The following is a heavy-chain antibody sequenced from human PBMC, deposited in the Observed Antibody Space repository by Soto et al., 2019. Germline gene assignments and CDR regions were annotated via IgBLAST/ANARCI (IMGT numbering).Heavy chain of an antibody. CDR3: ARDRGAVVGQYFDY. Sequence: QVQLVESGGGLVKPGGSLRLSCAASGFTFSAYYMSWIRQAPGKGLEWISYISSSGDTGNYADSVKGRFTVSRDNGKNSLYLQMNSLRAEDTAVYYCARDRGAVVGQYFDYWGQGTLVTVSS. CDR1: GFTFSAYY. V-gene: IGHV3-11*01. J-gene: IGHJ4*02. D-gene: IGHD6-19*01. CDR2: ISSSGDTG.